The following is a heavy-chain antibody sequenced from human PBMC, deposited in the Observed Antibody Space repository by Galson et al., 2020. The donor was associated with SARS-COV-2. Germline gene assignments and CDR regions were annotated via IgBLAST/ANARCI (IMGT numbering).Heavy chain of an antibody. CDR1: GFTFDDYA. V-gene: IGHV3-9*01. CDR2: ISWNSCSI. D-gene: IGHD6-13*01. J-gene: IGHJ6*03. Sequence: SLKISCAASGFTFDDYAMHWVRQAPGKGLEWVSGISWNSCSIGYADSVKGRFTISRDNAKNSLYLQMNSLRAEDTALYYCAILPVAAAGFYYYYMDVWGKGTTVTVSS. CDR3: AILPVAAAGFYYYYMDV.